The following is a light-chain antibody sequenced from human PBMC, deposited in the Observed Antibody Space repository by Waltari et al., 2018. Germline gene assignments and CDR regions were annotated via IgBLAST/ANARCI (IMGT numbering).Light chain of an antibody. CDR1: GANVWAGYD. CDR2: GTT. V-gene: IGLV1-40*01. J-gene: IGLJ1*01. CDR3: QSYDSNVGGSV. Sequence: QSVLTQPPSVSGAPGQRVILSCAGSGANVWAGYDVQRYQQLPGRAPTLLINGTTNRPSGVPDRFSGSKSGASASLAITGLQAEDEADYYCQSYDSNVGGSVFGAGTKVSVL.